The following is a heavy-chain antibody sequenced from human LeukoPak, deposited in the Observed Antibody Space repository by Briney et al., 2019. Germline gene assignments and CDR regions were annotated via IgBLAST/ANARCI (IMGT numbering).Heavy chain of an antibody. J-gene: IGHJ4*02. V-gene: IGHV3-23*01. D-gene: IGHD2-8*01. Sequence: GGSLRLSCATSGFPFSDFSISWVRQAPGKGLEWISTTNSGGTSTYYAESVKGRFTISRDNSKNTLYLQMSSLRVEDTAVYYCAKQSYARSLGEGGPGTLVSVSS. CDR2: TNSGGTST. CDR1: GFPFSDFS. CDR3: AKQSYARSLGE.